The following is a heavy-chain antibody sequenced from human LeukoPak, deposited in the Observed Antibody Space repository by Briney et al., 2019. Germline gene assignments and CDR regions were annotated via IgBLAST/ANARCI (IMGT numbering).Heavy chain of an antibody. J-gene: IGHJ4*02. V-gene: IGHV4-61*02. D-gene: IGHD1-26*01. CDR1: GGSISSGSYY. Sequence: SETLSLTCTVSGGSISSGSYYWSWIRQPAGKGLEWIGRIYTSGSTNYNPSLKSRVTMSVDTSKNQFSLKLSSVTAADTAVYYCARARAESGSYYIVDYFDYWGQGTLVTVSS. CDR2: IYTSGST. CDR3: ARARAESGSYYIVDYFDY.